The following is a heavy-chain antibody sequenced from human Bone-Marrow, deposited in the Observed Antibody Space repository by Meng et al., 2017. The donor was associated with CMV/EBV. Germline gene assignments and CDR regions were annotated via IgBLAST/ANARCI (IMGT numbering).Heavy chain of an antibody. J-gene: IGHJ4*02. CDR3: AHTPITMVRGVD. Sequence: LKYPGPSLVKPNQTATLTTTLSGCSPSTSVVGRGWIRPPPGRDLELLTLIYWDDDKHYSPSLKSRLTITNNTSKNQVVLTMTNMDPVDTATYYCAHTPITMVRGVDWGQGTLVTVSS. D-gene: IGHD3-10*01. V-gene: IGHV2-5*02. CDR1: GCSPSTSVVG. CDR2: IYWDDDK.